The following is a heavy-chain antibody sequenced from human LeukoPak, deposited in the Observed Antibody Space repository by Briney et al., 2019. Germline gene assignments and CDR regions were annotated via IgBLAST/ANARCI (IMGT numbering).Heavy chain of an antibody. D-gene: IGHD3-22*01. CDR3: ARTGSGYTYYCYYMDV. CDR1: GGSFSGYY. CDR2: INHSGST. V-gene: IGHV4-34*01. Sequence: SETLSLTCAVYGGSFSGYYWSWIRQPPGKGLEWIGEINHSGSTNYNPSLKGRVTISVDTSKNQFSLKLSSVTAADTAVCYCARTGSGYTYYCYYMDVWGKGTTVTVSS. J-gene: IGHJ6*03.